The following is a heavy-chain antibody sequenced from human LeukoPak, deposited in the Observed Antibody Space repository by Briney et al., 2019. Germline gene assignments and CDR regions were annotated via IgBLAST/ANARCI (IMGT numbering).Heavy chain of an antibody. V-gene: IGHV3-66*01. J-gene: IGHJ4*02. CDR1: GFTVSSNY. CDR2: IYSGGST. Sequence: GGSLRLSCAASGFTVSSNYMSWVRQAPGKGLEWVSVIYSGGSTYYADSVKGRFTISRDNSKNTLYLQMNSLRAEDTAVYYCARFVLLWSFEYWGQGTLVSVSS. D-gene: IGHD3-10*01. CDR3: ARFVLLWSFEY.